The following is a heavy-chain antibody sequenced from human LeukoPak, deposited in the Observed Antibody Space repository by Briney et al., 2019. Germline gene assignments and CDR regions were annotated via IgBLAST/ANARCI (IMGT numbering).Heavy chain of an antibody. CDR3: ARKSTEDTYYYGSGSHYRGYAFGI. J-gene: IGHJ3*02. D-gene: IGHD3-10*01. Sequence: SVKLSCDASGGTFSRYAISWVRQAPGQGLEWMGGIIPIFGTANYAQTSQGRVTFTAAESTSTDYIELSSLRSEDTAVHYCARKSTEDTYYYGSGSHYRGYAFGIWGQGTMVSVSS. CDR2: IIPIFGTA. V-gene: IGHV1-69*01. CDR1: GGTFSRYA.